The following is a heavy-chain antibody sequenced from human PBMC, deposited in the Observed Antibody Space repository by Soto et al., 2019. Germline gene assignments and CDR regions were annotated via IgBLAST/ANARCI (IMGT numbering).Heavy chain of an antibody. J-gene: IGHJ6*01. Sequence: SVKASSKASGYTFYDYYIYWVRQPPGQGVEWAAWINPNGGGTTYAQTFRDWVTVTRDTSIGTACLERNGIYSGDTAIYSCAGHHQKSDRSYYRYYHRELWGKGTRGTVSS. V-gene: IGHV1-2*04. D-gene: IGHD2-8*01. CDR1: GYTFYDYY. CDR3: AGHHQKSDRSYYRYYHREL. CDR2: INPNGGGT.